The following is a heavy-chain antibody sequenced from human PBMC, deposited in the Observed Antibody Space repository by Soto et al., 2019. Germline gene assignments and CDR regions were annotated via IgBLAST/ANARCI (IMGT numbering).Heavy chain of an antibody. CDR2: INPKSGDT. D-gene: IGHD3-10*01. Sequence: QVRLVQSGAEVKKPGASVKVSCKASGYSITAHFLHWVRQAPGEGLEWMGWINPKSGDTDYAQKFEDRVTMSRDTSINTADMPLSRLTSDDTALYFCSTDDGQYFGSVWGQGTLVTVSS. CDR3: STDDGQYFGSV. V-gene: IGHV1-2*02. J-gene: IGHJ1*01. CDR1: GYSITAHF.